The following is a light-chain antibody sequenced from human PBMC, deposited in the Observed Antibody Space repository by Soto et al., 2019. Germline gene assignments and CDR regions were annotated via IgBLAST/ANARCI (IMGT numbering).Light chain of an antibody. CDR2: AAS. J-gene: IGKJ4*01. V-gene: IGKV1-12*01. Sequence: IQMTQYPSSLSASVGDIVSITWLASQGIDRWLAWYQQKPGKAPKVLIYAASSLRSGVPSRFSGSGSGTDFSLTISSLQPEDLATYYCKQSKSFPLTSCGRINV. CDR1: QGIDRW. CDR3: KQSKSFPLT.